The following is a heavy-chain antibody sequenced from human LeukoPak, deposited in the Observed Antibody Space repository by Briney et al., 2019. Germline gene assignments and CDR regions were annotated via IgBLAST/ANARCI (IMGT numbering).Heavy chain of an antibody. CDR2: INEDGSAI. D-gene: IGHD3-10*01. J-gene: IGHJ4*02. CDR1: GFTFNSYW. V-gene: IGHV3-7*05. Sequence: GGSLRLSCEASGFTFNSYWMSWVRHAPGKGLEWVADINEDGSAIYYVNSVKGRFTISRDNATNSLSLQLNTLRAEDRAVYYCARWSYVSGTWFLDSWGQGALVTVSS. CDR3: ARWSYVSGTWFLDS.